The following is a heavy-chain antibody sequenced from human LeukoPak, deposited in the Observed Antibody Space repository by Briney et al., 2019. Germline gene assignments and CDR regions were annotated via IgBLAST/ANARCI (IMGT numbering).Heavy chain of an antibody. D-gene: IGHD5-12*01. CDR1: GFPVSGNY. CDR2: IYSDGGT. CDR3: AASIVADF. J-gene: IGHJ4*02. Sequence: GGSLRLSCAVSGFPVSGNYMNWVRQAPGKGLEWVSLIYSDGGTYYADSVKGRFTISRDNSKNALYLQMNSLRTEDTAVYYCAASIVADFWGQGTLVTVSS. V-gene: IGHV3-66*02.